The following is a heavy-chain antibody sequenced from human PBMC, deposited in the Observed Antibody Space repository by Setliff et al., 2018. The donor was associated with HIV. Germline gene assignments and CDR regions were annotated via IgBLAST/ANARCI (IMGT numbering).Heavy chain of an antibody. V-gene: IGHV6-1*01. D-gene: IGHD1-7*01. CDR3: ARVSNNWNYGPIDY. CDR2: TYYNSRWNY. J-gene: IGHJ4*02. CDR1: GDFVSSDRAA. Sequence: PSQTLSLTCATSGDFVSSDRAAWNWIRQSPSRGLEWLGRTYYNSRWNYDYAASVESRITITSDTSKNQLSLQMNSLRAEDTAVYYCARVSNNWNYGPIDYWGQGTLVTVSS.